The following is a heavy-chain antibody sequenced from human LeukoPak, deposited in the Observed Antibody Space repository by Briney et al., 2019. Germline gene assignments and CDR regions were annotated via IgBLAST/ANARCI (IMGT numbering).Heavy chain of an antibody. J-gene: IGHJ4*02. Sequence: VGSLRLSRAASGFTLSSYGMHWVRQAPGKGLEWVAFIRYDGSNKYYADSVKGRFTISRDNSKNTLYLQMNSLRAEDTAVYYCAKGVFDYWGQGTLVTVSS. CDR2: IRYDGSNK. CDR3: AKGVFDY. CDR1: GFTLSSYG. V-gene: IGHV3-30*02. D-gene: IGHD2-8*01.